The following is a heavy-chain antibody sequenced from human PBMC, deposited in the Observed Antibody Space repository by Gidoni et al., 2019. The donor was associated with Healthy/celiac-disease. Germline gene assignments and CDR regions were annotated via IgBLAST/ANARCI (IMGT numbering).Heavy chain of an antibody. CDR2: IYYSGST. J-gene: IGHJ4*02. V-gene: IGHV4-39*01. D-gene: IGHD1-26*01. CDR3: ARAIPSGSYSPYDY. Sequence: GKGLEWIGSIYYSGSTYYNPSLKSRVTISVDTSKNQFSLKLSSVTAADTAVYYCARAIPSGSYSPYDYWGQGTLVTVSS.